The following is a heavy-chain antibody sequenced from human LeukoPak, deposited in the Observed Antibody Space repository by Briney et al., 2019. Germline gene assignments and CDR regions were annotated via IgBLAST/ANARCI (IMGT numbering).Heavy chain of an antibody. D-gene: IGHD6-19*01. CDR3: ARDLGGVAEYYFDF. Sequence: GGSLRLSCAASGFTFSAYAMHWVRQAPGKGLEHVSAIGADGGGTYYGNSVKGRFTISRDNSKNTLYLQMGCLRTEDMAVYYCARDLGGVAEYYFDFWGQGTLVTVSS. V-gene: IGHV3-64*01. CDR2: IGADGGGT. CDR1: GFTFSAYA. J-gene: IGHJ4*02.